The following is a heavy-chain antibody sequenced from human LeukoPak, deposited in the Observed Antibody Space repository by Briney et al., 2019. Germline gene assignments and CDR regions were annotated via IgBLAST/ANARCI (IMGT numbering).Heavy chain of an antibody. Sequence: PGGSLGLSCAASGFTFSSYSMNWVRQAPGKGLEWVSSTSSSSSYIYYADSVKGRFTISRDNAKNSLYLQMNSLRAEDTAVYYCARAYDFWSEEDYWGQGTLVTVSS. CDR3: ARAYDFWSEEDY. D-gene: IGHD3-3*01. CDR1: GFTFSSYS. CDR2: TSSSSSYI. J-gene: IGHJ4*02. V-gene: IGHV3-21*01.